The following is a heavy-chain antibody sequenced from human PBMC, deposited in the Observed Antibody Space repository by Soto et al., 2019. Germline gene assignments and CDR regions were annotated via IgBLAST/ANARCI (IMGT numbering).Heavy chain of an antibody. D-gene: IGHD2-2*01. CDR3: ARVPIVLVPAAAYNWFDP. Sequence: EVQLVESGGGLVQPGGSLRLSCAASGFTFSSYWMSWVRQAPGKGPEWVANIKQDGSEKYYVDSVKGRFTISRDNAKNSLYLQMNSLRAEDTAVYYCARVPIVLVPAAAYNWFDPWGQGTLVTVSS. V-gene: IGHV3-7*01. J-gene: IGHJ5*02. CDR2: IKQDGSEK. CDR1: GFTFSSYW.